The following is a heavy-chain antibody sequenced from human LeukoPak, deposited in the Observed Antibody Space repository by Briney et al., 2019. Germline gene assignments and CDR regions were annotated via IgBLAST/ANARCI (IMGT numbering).Heavy chain of an antibody. J-gene: IGHJ4*02. CDR3: TRVGYIDEGIDY. D-gene: IGHD5-24*01. CDR1: GFPFSSYW. CDR2: IKQDGSKK. V-gene: IGHV3-7*04. Sequence: GGSPRLSCVASGFPFSSYWMTWVRQAPGKGLEWVANIKQDGSKKSYVDSVKGRFTISRDNAKNSLYLQMNSLRAEDTAIYYCTRVGYIDEGIDYWGQGTLVTVSS.